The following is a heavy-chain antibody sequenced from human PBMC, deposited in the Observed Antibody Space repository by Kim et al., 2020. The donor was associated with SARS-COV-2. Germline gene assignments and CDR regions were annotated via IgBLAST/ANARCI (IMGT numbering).Heavy chain of an antibody. D-gene: IGHD3-16*01. J-gene: IGHJ6*02. CDR2: ISAADDST. CDR3: AKGREGLRGGSGMDG. CDR1: GFTFNSFA. V-gene: IGHV3-23*01. Sequence: GGSLRLSCAASGFTFNSFAMNWVRQVPGQGLEWISSISAADDSTYFANSVKGRFTISRDNSQKRLYLQMNSLRIDGTAVYYCAKGREGLRGGSGMDGWDQGTTVTVSS.